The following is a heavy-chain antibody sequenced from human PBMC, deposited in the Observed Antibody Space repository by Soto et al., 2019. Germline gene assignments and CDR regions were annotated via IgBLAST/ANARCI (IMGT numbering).Heavy chain of an antibody. CDR2: ISGSGGRT. CDR1: GFTFSSYA. CDR3: ANDPSSGDWYYYYYYKDV. Sequence: EVQLLESGGGLVQPGGSLRLYCAASGFTFSSYAMSWVRQAPGKGLGWVSAISGSGGRTYDADSVKGRFTISRDNSKNTLYLQMNSLRAENTAVYYCANDPSSGDWYYYYYYKDVWGKGTTVTLSS. D-gene: IGHD2-21*02. J-gene: IGHJ6*03. V-gene: IGHV3-23*01.